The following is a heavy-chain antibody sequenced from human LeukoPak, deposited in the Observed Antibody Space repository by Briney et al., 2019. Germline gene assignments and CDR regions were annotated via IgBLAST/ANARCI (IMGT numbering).Heavy chain of an antibody. Sequence: GGSLTLSCAASGFTFSSYWMHWLRQAPGKGLVGVSRINSDGSSTNYADSVKGRFTISRDNAKNTLYLQMNSLSAQDTAVYYCARDPLVPLLYDSSGYHDYWGQGTLVTVSS. D-gene: IGHD3-22*01. V-gene: IGHV3-74*01. J-gene: IGHJ4*02. CDR1: GFTFSSYW. CDR2: INSDGSST. CDR3: ARDPLVPLLYDSSGYHDY.